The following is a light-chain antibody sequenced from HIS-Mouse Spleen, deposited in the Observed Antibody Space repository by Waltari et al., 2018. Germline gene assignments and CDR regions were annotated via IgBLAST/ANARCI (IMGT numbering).Light chain of an antibody. CDR3: SSYTSSSTYV. V-gene: IGLV2-14*01. J-gene: IGLJ1*01. CDR2: EVS. CDR1: SSDVGGYNY. Sequence: QSALTQPASVSGSPGQSITISCTGTSSDVGGYNYVSWYQQHPGKAPKLMIDEVSKLPSGVSNRFPGSKSGNTASLTISGLQAEDEADYYCSSYTSSSTYVFGTGTKVTVL.